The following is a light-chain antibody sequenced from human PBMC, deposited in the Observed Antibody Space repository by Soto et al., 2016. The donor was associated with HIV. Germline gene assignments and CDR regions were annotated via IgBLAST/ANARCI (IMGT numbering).Light chain of an antibody. Sequence: DIQMTQSPSSLSASVGDRVTITCQASQDIINSLNWYQQKPGKAPKLLIYDASNLETGVPSRFSGSGSGTEFTLTINSLQPEDFATYHCQQSYSIPWTFGQGTKVEIK. CDR2: DAS. CDR1: QDIINS. J-gene: IGKJ1*01. CDR3: QQSYSIPWT. V-gene: IGKV1-33*01.